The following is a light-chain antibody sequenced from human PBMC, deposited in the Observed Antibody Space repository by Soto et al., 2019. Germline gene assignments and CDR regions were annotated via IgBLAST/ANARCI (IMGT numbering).Light chain of an antibody. V-gene: IGLV2-14*01. CDR1: SNDVGGYNY. CDR2: EVT. Sequence: QSALTQPASVSGSPGQSITISCTGTSNDVGGYNYVSWHQQRPGQAPKLMIYEVTNRPSGVSNRFSGSKSGNTDSLTISGLQAEDEADYYCSSYTNTGTLLFGGGTKLTV. J-gene: IGLJ2*01. CDR3: SSYTNTGTLL.